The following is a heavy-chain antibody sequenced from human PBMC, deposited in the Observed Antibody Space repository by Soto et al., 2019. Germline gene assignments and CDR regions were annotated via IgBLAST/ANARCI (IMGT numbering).Heavy chain of an antibody. J-gene: IGHJ4*02. CDR2: IYYSGST. V-gene: IGHV4-31*02. D-gene: IGHD2-2*01. CDR1: GGSISSGGYC. CDR3: ARDVCISTICYVDY. Sequence: SETLPLTWTVSGGSISSGGYCWSWIRQHPGKGLEWIGYIYYSGSTYYNPSLKSRVTISVDTSKNQFSLKLSSVTAADTAVYYCARDVCISTICYVDYWGQGTLVTVSS.